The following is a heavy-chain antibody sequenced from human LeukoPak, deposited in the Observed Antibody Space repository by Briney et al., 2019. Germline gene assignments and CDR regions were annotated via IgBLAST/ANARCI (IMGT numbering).Heavy chain of an antibody. J-gene: IGHJ6*03. CDR1: GFTFSSYW. CDR3: ARFEEAPRNYYFMDV. V-gene: IGHV3-74*01. D-gene: IGHD3-9*01. CDR2: INTDGTYT. Sequence: GGFLRLSCAASGFTFSSYWMHWVRQVPGKGLVWVSRINTDGTYTNYTDSVKGRFTISRDNAKNTLYLQMNSLRVEDTAVYYCARFEEAPRNYYFMDVWGKGTTVIVSS.